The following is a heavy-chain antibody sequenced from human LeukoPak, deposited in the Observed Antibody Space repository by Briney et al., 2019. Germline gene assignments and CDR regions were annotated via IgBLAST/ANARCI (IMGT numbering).Heavy chain of an antibody. CDR2: IYYSGST. CDR1: GGSISSYY. Sequence: PSETLSLTCTVSGGSISSYYWSWIRQPPGKGLEWIGYIYYSGSTNYNPSLKSRVTISVDTSKNQFSLKLSSVTAADTAVYYCARDYGDYGTIDYWGQGTLVTVSS. D-gene: IGHD4-17*01. CDR3: ARDYGDYGTIDY. V-gene: IGHV4-59*01. J-gene: IGHJ4*02.